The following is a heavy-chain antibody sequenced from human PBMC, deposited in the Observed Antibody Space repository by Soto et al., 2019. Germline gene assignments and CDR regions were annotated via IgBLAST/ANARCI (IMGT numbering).Heavy chain of an antibody. CDR1: GGSISSSSYY. CDR3: ARQGYYDILTGWGWFDP. D-gene: IGHD3-9*01. CDR2: IYYSGST. Sequence: PSDTLSLTCTVSGGSISSSSYYWGWIRQPPGKGLEWIGSIYYSGSTYYNPSLKSRVTISVDTSKNQFSLKLSSVTAADTAVYYCARQGYYDILTGWGWFDPWGQGTLVTVSS. J-gene: IGHJ5*02. V-gene: IGHV4-39*01.